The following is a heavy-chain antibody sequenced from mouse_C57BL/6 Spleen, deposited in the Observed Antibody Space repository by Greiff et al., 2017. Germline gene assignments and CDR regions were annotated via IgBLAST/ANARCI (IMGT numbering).Heavy chain of an antibody. J-gene: IGHJ3*01. V-gene: IGHV1-55*01. Sequence: QVHVKQPGAELVKPGASVKMSCKASGYTFTSYWITWVKQRPGQGLEWIGDIYPGSGSTNYNEKFKSKATLTVDTSSSTAYMQLSGLTSEDSAVYYCANIYYPSYWGQGTLVTVSA. CDR1: GYTFTSYW. CDR2: IYPGSGST. CDR3: ANIYYPSY. D-gene: IGHD2-1*01.